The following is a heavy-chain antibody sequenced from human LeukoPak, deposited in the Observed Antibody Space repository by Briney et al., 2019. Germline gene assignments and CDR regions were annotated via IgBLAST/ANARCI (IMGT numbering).Heavy chain of an antibody. CDR2: INPNSGGT. CDR3: ARANWNDDFDHDY. J-gene: IGHJ4*02. Sequence: ASVKVSCKASGYTFTGYYMHWVRQAPGQGLEWMGWINPNSGGTNYAQKFQGRVTMTRDTSISTAYMELSRLRSDDTAVYYCARANWNDDFDHDYWGQGTLVTVSS. D-gene: IGHD1-1*01. V-gene: IGHV1-2*02. CDR1: GYTFTGYY.